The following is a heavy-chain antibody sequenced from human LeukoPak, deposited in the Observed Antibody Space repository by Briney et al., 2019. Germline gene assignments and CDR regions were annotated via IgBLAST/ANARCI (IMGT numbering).Heavy chain of an antibody. Sequence: GGSPRDSCAASGFFFSGYVMHWVCQAPGKGLEWVALIAHDESTIHYADSVKGRFTISRDNSKNTLYLQMNNLRVEDTAIYYCAKDRIVISFGDVSKHWGQATEVAVSS. J-gene: IGHJ1*01. CDR2: IAHDESTI. CDR1: GFFFSGYV. V-gene: IGHV3-30*18. CDR3: AKDRIVISFGDVSKH. D-gene: IGHD3-10*01.